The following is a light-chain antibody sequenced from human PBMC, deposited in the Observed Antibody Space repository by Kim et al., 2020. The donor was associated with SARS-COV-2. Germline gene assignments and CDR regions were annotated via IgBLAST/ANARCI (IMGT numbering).Light chain of an antibody. CDR2: ADT. CDR1: SSHSGAGNN. CDR3: QAFDNRLSGWV. J-gene: IGLJ3*02. Sequence: QRVTISCTVSSSHSGAGNNVHWYQQVPGTAPKLLIFADTRRPSGVPDRLSGSKSGSSASLVITGLQAEDEADYYCQAFDNRLSGWVFGGGTKLTVL. V-gene: IGLV1-40*01.